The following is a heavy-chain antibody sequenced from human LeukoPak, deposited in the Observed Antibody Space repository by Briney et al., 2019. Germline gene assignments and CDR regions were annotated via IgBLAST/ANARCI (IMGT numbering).Heavy chain of an antibody. D-gene: IGHD2-15*01. Sequence: ASVKVSCKASGYTFTSYAMNWVRQAPGQGLEWMGWINTNTGNPTYAQGFTGRFVFSLDTSVSTAYLRISSLKAEDTAVYYCARVYCSGGSCYISNYYYGMDVWGQGTTVTVSS. J-gene: IGHJ6*02. CDR3: ARVYCSGGSCYISNYYYGMDV. CDR1: GYTFTSYA. CDR2: INTNTGNP. V-gene: IGHV7-4-1*02.